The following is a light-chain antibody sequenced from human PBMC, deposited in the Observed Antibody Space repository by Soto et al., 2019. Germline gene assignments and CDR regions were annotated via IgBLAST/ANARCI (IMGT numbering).Light chain of an antibody. CDR2: EVT. Sequence: QSALTQPASVSGSPGQSITISCTGTSSDIGGSNYVSWYQQHPGKAPKLIIYEVTNRPSGVSDRFSGSKSDNTASLIISGLQAEDEAHYSCSSFKGTNSFVFGTGTKVTVL. V-gene: IGLV2-14*01. J-gene: IGLJ1*01. CDR1: SSDIGGSNY. CDR3: SSFKGTNSFV.